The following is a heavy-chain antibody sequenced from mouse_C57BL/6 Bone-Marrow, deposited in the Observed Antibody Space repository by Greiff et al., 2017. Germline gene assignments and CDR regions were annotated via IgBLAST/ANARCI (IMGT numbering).Heavy chain of an antibody. CDR2: IDPENGDT. V-gene: IGHV14-4*01. CDR1: GFNIKDDY. CDR3: TTWGGSSLGYAMDY. J-gene: IGHJ4*01. Sequence: EVQLQQSGAELVRPGASVKLSCTASGFNIKDDYMHWVKQRPEQGLEWIGWIDPENGDTEYASKFLGKATITADTSSNTAYLQLSSLTSEDTAVYYCTTWGGSSLGYAMDYWGQGTSVTVSS. D-gene: IGHD1-1*01.